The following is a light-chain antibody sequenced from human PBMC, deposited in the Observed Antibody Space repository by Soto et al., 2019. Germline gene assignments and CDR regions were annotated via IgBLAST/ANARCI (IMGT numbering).Light chain of an antibody. CDR3: CSYTSSSTPVV. V-gene: IGLV2-14*01. J-gene: IGLJ2*01. CDR1: SSDVGGYNY. Sequence: QSALTQPASVSGSPGQSITISCTGTSSDVGGYNYVSWYQQHPGKAPKFLLYEVSNRPSGVSHRFSGSKSGNTASLTISGLQAEDEADYYCCSYTSSSTPVVFGGGTKLTVL. CDR2: EVS.